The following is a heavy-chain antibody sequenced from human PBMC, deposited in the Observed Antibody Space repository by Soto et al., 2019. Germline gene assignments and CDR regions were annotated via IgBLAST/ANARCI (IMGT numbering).Heavy chain of an antibody. Sequence: SETLSLTCTVSGFAISNFYWSWIREPPGKGLEWIGYIYYSGNTNYNPSLESRVTISVDTSKNQFSLRLSSVTAADTAVYYCSRHVGYSSGWYGDYFDYWGPGTLVTVSS. CDR2: IYYSGNT. V-gene: IGHV4-59*08. J-gene: IGHJ4*02. CDR3: SRHVGYSSGWYGDYFDY. CDR1: GFAISNFY. D-gene: IGHD6-19*01.